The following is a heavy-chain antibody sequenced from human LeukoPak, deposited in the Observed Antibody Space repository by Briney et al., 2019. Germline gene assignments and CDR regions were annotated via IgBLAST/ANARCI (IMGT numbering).Heavy chain of an antibody. V-gene: IGHV3-74*01. D-gene: IGHD4-17*01. Sequence: GGSLRLSCAASGFTFSSYWMHWVRQAPGKGLVWVSRINSDGSSTSYADSVKGRFTISRDNSKNTLYLQMNSLRAEDTAVYYCATTAGDYKGGFDYWGQGTLVTVSS. J-gene: IGHJ4*02. CDR3: ATTAGDYKGGFDY. CDR2: INSDGSST. CDR1: GFTFSSYW.